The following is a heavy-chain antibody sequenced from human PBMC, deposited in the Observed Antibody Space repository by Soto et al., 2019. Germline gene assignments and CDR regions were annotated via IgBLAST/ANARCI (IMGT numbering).Heavy chain of an antibody. V-gene: IGHV3-23*01. CDR3: AKGLEANDQDYYYYGMDV. D-gene: IGHD1-1*01. Sequence: EVQLLESGGGLVQPGGSLRLSCAASGFTFSSYAMSWVRQAPGKGLEWVSAISGSGGSTYYADSVKGRFTISRDNSKNTLYLQMNSLRAEDTAVYYCAKGLEANDQDYYYYGMDVWGQGTTVTVSS. CDR2: ISGSGGST. J-gene: IGHJ6*02. CDR1: GFTFSSYA.